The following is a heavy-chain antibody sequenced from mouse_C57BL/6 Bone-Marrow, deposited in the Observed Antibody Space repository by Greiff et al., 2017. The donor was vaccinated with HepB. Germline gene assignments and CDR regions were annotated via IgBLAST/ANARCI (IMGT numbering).Heavy chain of an antibody. J-gene: IGHJ1*03. V-gene: IGHV1-69*01. CDR3: ARRYYGSSWYFDV. CDR1: GYTFTSYW. CDR2: SDPSDSYT. D-gene: IGHD1-1*01. Sequence: QQPGAELVMPGASVKLSCKASGYTFTSYWMHWVKQRPGQGLEWIGESDPSDSYTNYNQKFKGKSTLTVDKSSSTAYMPLSSLTSEDSAVYYCARRYYGSSWYFDVWGTGTTVTVSS.